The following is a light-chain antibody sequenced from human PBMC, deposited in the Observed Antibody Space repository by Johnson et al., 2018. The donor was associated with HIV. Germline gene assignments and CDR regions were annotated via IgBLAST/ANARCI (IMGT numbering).Light chain of an antibody. CDR3: GTWDSSLSAGV. V-gene: IGLV1-51*02. J-gene: IGLJ1*01. Sequence: QSALTQPPSVSAAPGQKVTISCSGSSYNIGNNLVSWYQQLPGSAPTLLIYENNKRPSGIPDRFSGSKSGTSATLGITGLQTGDEADYYCGTWDSSLSAGVFGTGTKVTV. CDR2: ENN. CDR1: SYNIGNNL.